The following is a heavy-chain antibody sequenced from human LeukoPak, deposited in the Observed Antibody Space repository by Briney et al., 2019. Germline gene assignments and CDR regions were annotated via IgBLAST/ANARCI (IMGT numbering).Heavy chain of an antibody. V-gene: IGHV4-34*01. Sequence: SETLSPTCAVYGGSFSGYYWSWIRQPPGKGLEWIGEINHSGSTNYNPSLKSRVTISVDTSKNQFSLKLSSVTAADTAVYYCARRNRAAAGTAYFDYWGQGTLVTVSS. D-gene: IGHD6-13*01. CDR1: GGSFSGYY. CDR2: INHSGST. J-gene: IGHJ4*02. CDR3: ARRNRAAAGTAYFDY.